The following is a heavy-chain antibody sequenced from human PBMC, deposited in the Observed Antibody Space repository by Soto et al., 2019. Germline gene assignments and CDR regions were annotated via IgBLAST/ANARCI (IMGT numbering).Heavy chain of an antibody. CDR2: VSTGGDT. CDR3: AKTLRSGGAAHYLDY. J-gene: IGHJ4*02. D-gene: IGHD3-10*01. V-gene: IGHV3-23*01. Sequence: EVQLLDSGGGLVQPGGSLRLSCVASGITLSTYAMSWVRQAPGKGLEWVSVVSTGGDTYYADYVKGRFTISRDSSKNTLYLQMSSLAAEDTAVYYCAKTLRSGGAAHYLDYWGQGTLVTVSS. CDR1: GITLSTYA.